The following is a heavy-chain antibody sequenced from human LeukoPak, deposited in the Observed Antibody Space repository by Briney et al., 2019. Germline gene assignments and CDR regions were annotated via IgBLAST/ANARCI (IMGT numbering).Heavy chain of an antibody. CDR1: GGSIRSGGYS. D-gene: IGHD6-13*01. CDR3: ARAAAGITEPFDY. J-gene: IGHJ4*02. Sequence: PSETPSLTCSVSGGSIRSGGYSWSWIRQHPGKGLEWIGYIYDSGSIYYNPSLKSRVTMSVDTSKSQFSLKLSSVTAADTAVYYCARAAAGITEPFDYWGQGTLVTVSS. V-gene: IGHV4-31*03. CDR2: IYDSGSI.